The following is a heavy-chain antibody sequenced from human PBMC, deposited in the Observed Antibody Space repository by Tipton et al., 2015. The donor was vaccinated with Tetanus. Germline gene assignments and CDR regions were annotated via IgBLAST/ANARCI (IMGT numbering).Heavy chain of an antibody. Sequence: TLSLTCTVSGGSISSGGYYWSWIRQHPGKGLEWIGDIYYSGSTYYNPSLKSRVTLSVDTSKNQFSRKLNSVTAADTAVYYCARDQARGARWRNYFDYWGQGTLVPVSS. CDR2: IYYSGST. V-gene: IGHV4-31*03. CDR1: GGSISSGGYY. D-gene: IGHD1-26*01. CDR3: ARDQARGARWRNYFDY. J-gene: IGHJ4*02.